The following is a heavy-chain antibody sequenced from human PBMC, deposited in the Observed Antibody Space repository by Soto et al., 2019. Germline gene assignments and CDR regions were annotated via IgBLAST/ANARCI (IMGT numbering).Heavy chain of an antibody. D-gene: IGHD6-19*01. Sequence: PGGSLRLSCAASGFTFSNAWMSWVRQAPGKGLEWVGRIKSRTDGGTTDCAAPVKGRFTISRDDSKNTLYLQMNSLKTEDTAVYYCTTDHRLVLSGVWGQGTLVTVSS. J-gene: IGHJ4*02. CDR2: IKSRTDGGTT. CDR3: TTDHRLVLSGV. CDR1: GFTFSNAW. V-gene: IGHV3-15*01.